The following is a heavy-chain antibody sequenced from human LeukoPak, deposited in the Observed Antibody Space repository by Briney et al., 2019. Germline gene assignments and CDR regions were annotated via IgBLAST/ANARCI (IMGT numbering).Heavy chain of an antibody. D-gene: IGHD3/OR15-3a*01. CDR1: GFIFTRHW. CDR3: GKKYDFNGPDGFDL. CDR2: IYPDDSET. Sequence: GESLKISCQGSGFIFTRHWIGWVRQMPGKGLEWMGVIYPDDSETRYSPSFQGRVTISAAKSISTAYLQWSSLQASDTAMYYFGKKYDFNGPDGFDLWGQGTMVTVSS. J-gene: IGHJ3*01. V-gene: IGHV5-51*01.